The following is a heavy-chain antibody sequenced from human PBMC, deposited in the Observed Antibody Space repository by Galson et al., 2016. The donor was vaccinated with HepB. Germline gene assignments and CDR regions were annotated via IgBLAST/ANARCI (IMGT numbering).Heavy chain of an antibody. V-gene: IGHV3-21*06. J-gene: IGHJ4*02. CDR2: IRSSGSYT. CDR3: SRDSTNVDH. Sequence: SLRLSCAASGFTFSKYSMNWVRQAPGKGLEWVASIRSSGSYTEYADALRGRFIISRDNAKNSLFLQMSSLRAEDTAVYYCSRDSTNVDHWGQGTVVTVSS. D-gene: IGHD3-3*02. CDR1: GFTFSKYS.